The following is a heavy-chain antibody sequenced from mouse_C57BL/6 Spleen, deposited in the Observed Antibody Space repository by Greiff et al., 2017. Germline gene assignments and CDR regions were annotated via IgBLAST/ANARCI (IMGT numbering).Heavy chain of an antibody. Sequence: VQLQQSGAELVRPGASVTLSCKASGYTFTDYEMHWVKQTPVHGLEWIGAIDPETGGPAYNQKFKGKAILTADKSSSTAYMELRSLTSEDSAVYYCTRRGTVVAFDYWGQGTTLTVSS. J-gene: IGHJ2*01. CDR2: IDPETGGP. CDR1: GYTFTDYE. V-gene: IGHV1-15*01. D-gene: IGHD1-1*01. CDR3: TRRGTVVAFDY.